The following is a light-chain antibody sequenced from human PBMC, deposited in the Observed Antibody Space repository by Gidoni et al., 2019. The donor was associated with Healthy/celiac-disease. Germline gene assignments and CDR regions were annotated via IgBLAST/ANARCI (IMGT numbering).Light chain of an antibody. Sequence: DIQMTQSPSSLSASVGDRVTITCRASQSISSYLNWYQQKPGRAPKLLSYAASSLQRGVPSRFSCSGSGTDFTLNISSLQPEDFASYYCQQSYSTPGTFGQGTKLEIK. CDR3: QQSYSTPGT. V-gene: IGKV1-39*01. J-gene: IGKJ2*01. CDR2: AAS. CDR1: QSISSY.